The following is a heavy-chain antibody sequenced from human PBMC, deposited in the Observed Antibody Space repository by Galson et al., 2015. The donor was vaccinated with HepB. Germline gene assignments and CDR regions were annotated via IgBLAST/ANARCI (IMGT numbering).Heavy chain of an antibody. CDR1: GGSISGYY. Sequence: QVELQESGPELLKPSHTLSLTCTVPGGSISGYYWHWIRQTPGKGLEWSGLMYYSGSIHYNPSLKSRVSLSLDTSKKQFSLRLTPRTAADTAVYFCATGVGWTPEAWGQGTLVTVSS. CDR3: ATGVGWTPEA. CDR2: MYYSGSI. D-gene: IGHD2-15*01. J-gene: IGHJ5*02. V-gene: IGHV4-59*07.